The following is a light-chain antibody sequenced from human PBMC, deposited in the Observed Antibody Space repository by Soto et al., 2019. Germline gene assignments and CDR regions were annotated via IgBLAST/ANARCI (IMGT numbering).Light chain of an antibody. CDR1: QSISSW. V-gene: IGKV1-5*01. CDR2: DAS. CDR3: QQYNSYSQT. Sequence: DIQITQSPSTLSASVGDIVTITCRASQSISSWLAWYQQKPGKAPKLLIYDASSLESGVPSRFSGSGSGTEFTLTISSLQPDDFATYYCQQYNSYSQTFGQGTKVDI. J-gene: IGKJ1*01.